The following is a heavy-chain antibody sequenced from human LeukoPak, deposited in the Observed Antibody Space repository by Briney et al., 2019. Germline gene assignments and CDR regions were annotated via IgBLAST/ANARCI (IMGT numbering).Heavy chain of an antibody. CDR3: ARASITSTYYHYYMDV. J-gene: IGHJ6*03. D-gene: IGHD3-10*01. V-gene: IGHV3-30*01. CDR1: GLTFSSFP. CDR2: VSPDGSVE. Sequence: GGSLRLSCAASGLTFSSFPVHWVRQAPGKGLEWVVVVSPDGSVENYADSVKGRFTISRDNSKNTVYLQMNSLRTEDTAVYYCARASITSTYYHYYMDVWGKGTTVTVSS.